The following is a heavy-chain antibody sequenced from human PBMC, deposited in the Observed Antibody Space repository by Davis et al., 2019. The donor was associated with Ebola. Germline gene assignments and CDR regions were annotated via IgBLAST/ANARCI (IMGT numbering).Heavy chain of an antibody. J-gene: IGHJ4*02. CDR3: AREGITMVRGVSQPFDY. V-gene: IGHV3-23*01. CDR1: GFTFSSYA. Sequence: GESLKISCAASGFTFSSYAMSWVRQAPGKGLEWVSAISGSGGSTYYADSVKGRFTISRDNSKNTLYLQMNSLRAEDTAVYYCAREGITMVRGVSQPFDYWGQGTLVTVSS. CDR2: ISGSGGST. D-gene: IGHD3-10*01.